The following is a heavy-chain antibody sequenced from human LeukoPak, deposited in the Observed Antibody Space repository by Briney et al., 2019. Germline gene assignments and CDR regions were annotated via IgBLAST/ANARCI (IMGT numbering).Heavy chain of an antibody. CDR2: INWNGGST. V-gene: IGHV3-20*04. D-gene: IGHD6-13*01. CDR1: GFIFDDFG. CDR3: AILTGYSSL. Sequence: GGSLRLSCAASGFIFDDFGMSWVRQAPGKGLEWVSGINWNGGSTGYADSVKGRFTISRDNAKSSLYLQMNSLRAEDTALYYCAILTGYSSLWGQGTLVTVSS. J-gene: IGHJ4*02.